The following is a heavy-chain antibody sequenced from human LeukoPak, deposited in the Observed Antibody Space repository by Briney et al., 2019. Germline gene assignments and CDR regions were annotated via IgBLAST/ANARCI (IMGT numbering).Heavy chain of an antibody. J-gene: IGHJ4*02. CDR2: IYYSGTA. Sequence: SETLSLTCTVSGGSISSSDYYWGWIRQPPGKGLEWIGSIYYSGTAYYNTSLKSRVTISLDTSRNQFSLKLNSVTAADTAVYYCARGGSLSYYDSSGYSASWGQGTLVTVSS. D-gene: IGHD3-22*01. CDR1: GGSISSSDYY. CDR3: ARGGSLSYYDSSGYSAS. V-gene: IGHV4-39*07.